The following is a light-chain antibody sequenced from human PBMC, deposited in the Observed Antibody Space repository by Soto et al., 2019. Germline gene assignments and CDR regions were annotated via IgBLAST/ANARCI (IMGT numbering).Light chain of an antibody. V-gene: IGLV2-11*01. CDR3: QSYDSSLSGSVV. J-gene: IGLJ2*01. Sequence: QSALTQPRSVSGSPGQSVTISCTGTSSDVGGYNYVSWYQQHPGKAPKVMIYDVSERPSGVPDRFSGSKSGNTASLTISGLQAEDEADYYCQSYDSSLSGSVVFGGGTKVTVL. CDR1: SSDVGGYNY. CDR2: DVS.